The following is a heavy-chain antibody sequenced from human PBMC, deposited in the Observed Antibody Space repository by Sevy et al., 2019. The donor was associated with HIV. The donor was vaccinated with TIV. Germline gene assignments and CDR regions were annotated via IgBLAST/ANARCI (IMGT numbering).Heavy chain of an antibody. CDR3: ARETIGSGSYYLYYYYGMDV. Sequence: ASVKVSCKASGYTFTSYAMHWVRQAPGQRLEWMGWINAGNGNTKYSQKFQGRVTITRDTSASTAYMELSSLGSEDTAVYYCARETIGSGSYYLYYYYGMDVWGQGTTVTVSS. J-gene: IGHJ6*02. CDR1: GYTFTSYA. V-gene: IGHV1-3*01. D-gene: IGHD3-10*01. CDR2: INAGNGNT.